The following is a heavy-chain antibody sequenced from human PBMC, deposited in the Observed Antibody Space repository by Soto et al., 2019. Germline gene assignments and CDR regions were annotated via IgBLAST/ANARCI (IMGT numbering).Heavy chain of an antibody. CDR3: ARDPSSFLGRVYGMDV. CDR2: VNLNTGGT. CDR1: GYSFTGHY. Sequence: QVQHVQSGAEVKKPGDSVKVSCKASGYSFTGHYMHWVRRAPGQGLEWMGWVNLNTGGTDYAQEFQGRVTMPTATPIRTVYLEVTRLKFDDTAIYYCARDPSSFLGRVYGMDVWGQGTAVTASS. J-gene: IGHJ6*02. V-gene: IGHV1-2*02.